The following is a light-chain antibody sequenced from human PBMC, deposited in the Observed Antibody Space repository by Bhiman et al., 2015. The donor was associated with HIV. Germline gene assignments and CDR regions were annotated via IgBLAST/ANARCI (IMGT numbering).Light chain of an antibody. CDR1: NIATKS. J-gene: IGLJ2*01. Sequence: SYELTQPPSVSVAPGKTATITCGGNNIATKSVHWHQQKPGQAPLLVISYDGDRPSGIPERFSGSKSGNTATLTISRAEAEDEADYYCQVWDYTSDQSVVFGGGTQLTVL. CDR2: YDG. V-gene: IGLV3-21*04. CDR3: QVWDYTSDQSVV.